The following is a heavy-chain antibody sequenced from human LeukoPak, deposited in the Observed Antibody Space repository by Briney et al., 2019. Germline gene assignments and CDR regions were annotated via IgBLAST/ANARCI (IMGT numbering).Heavy chain of an antibody. D-gene: IGHD3-16*01. CDR2: ISYDGSNK. J-gene: IGHJ4*02. CDR3: ARDRTGRGGNYFDF. V-gene: IGHV3-30*04. Sequence: GRSLRLSCVDSGFTFISYAMHWVRLAAGKGLEWVAVISYDGSNKYYADSVKGRLPISKDNSQDTLYLQIDSLRAEDTAVYYCARDRTGRGGNYFDFWGQGTLVTVSS. CDR1: GFTFISYA.